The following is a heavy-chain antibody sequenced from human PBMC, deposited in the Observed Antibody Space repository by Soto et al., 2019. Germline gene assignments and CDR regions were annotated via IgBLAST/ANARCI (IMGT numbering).Heavy chain of an antibody. Sequence: ASVKVSCKASGYTFTGYYMHWVRQAPGQGLEWMGWINPNSGGTNYAQKFQGRVTMTRDTSISTAYMELSRLRSDDTAAYYCAREKYYYDSSGYYLPSPFDYWGQGTLVTVSS. V-gene: IGHV1-2*02. CDR2: INPNSGGT. J-gene: IGHJ4*02. CDR3: AREKYYYDSSGYYLPSPFDY. D-gene: IGHD3-22*01. CDR1: GYTFTGYY.